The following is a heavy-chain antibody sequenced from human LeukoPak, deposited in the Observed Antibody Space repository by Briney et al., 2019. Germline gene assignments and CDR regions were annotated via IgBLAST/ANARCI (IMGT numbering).Heavy chain of an antibody. J-gene: IGHJ4*02. CDR1: GYTFTSYG. CDR2: ISAYNGNT. CDR3: ARVLDYYGSGSVDY. Sequence: GASVKVSCKASGYTFTSYGISWVRQAPGQGREWMGWISAYNGNTNYAQKLQGRVTMTTDTSTSTAYMELRSLRSDDTAVYYCARVLDYYGSGSVDYWGQGTLVTVSS. D-gene: IGHD3-10*01. V-gene: IGHV1-18*01.